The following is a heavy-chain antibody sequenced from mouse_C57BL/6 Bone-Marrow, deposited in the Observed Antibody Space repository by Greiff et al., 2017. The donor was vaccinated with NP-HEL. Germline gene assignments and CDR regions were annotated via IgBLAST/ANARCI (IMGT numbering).Heavy chain of an antibody. Sequence: EVQLVESGGGLVQPGGSLSLSCAASGFTFTDYYMSWVRQPPGKALEWLGFIRNKANGYTTEYSASVKGRFTISRDNSQSILYLQMNALRAEDSATYYCARYITKTTVVGYFDYWGQGTTLTVSS. CDR3: ARYITKTTVVGYFDY. CDR2: IRNKANGYTT. CDR1: GFTFTDYY. V-gene: IGHV7-3*01. D-gene: IGHD1-1*01. J-gene: IGHJ2*01.